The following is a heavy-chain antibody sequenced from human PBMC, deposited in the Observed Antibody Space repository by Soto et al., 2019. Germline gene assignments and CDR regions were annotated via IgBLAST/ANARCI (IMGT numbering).Heavy chain of an antibody. CDR3: ARDRIAAYYCDY. CDR2: IWYDGANK. J-gene: IGHJ4*02. CDR1: GFSFSYYA. Sequence: QVQLEESGGGVVQPGRSLRLSCAASGFSFSYYAMHWVRQAPGKGLEWVAVIWYDGANKYYADSVKGRFTISRDNSKKTLYLKMDSLRAEDTGIYYCARDRIAAYYCDYWGQGTLVTVSS. D-gene: IGHD6-25*01. V-gene: IGHV3-33*01.